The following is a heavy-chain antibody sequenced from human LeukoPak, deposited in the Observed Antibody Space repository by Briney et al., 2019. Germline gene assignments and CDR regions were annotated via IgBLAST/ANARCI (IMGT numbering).Heavy chain of an antibody. CDR3: ARHFFYDSSGLFGY. D-gene: IGHD3-22*01. V-gene: IGHV4-59*08. Sequence: SETLSLTCTVSGGSISSYYWSWIRQPPGKGLEWIGYLHYSGSTNYNPSLKSRVTISVDTSKNLFSLKLSSVTAADTAVYYCARHFFYDSSGLFGYWGQGTLVTVSS. CDR2: LHYSGST. J-gene: IGHJ4*02. CDR1: GGSISSYY.